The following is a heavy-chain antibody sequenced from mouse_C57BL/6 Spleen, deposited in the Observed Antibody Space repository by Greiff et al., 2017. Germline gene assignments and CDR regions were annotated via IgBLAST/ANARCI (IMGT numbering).Heavy chain of an antibody. CDR2: IYPGDGDT. V-gene: IGHV1-82*01. D-gene: IGHD1-1*01. Sequence: VQLQQSGPELVKPGASVTISCKASGYAFSSSWMNWVKQRPGKGLEWIGRIYPGDGDTNYNGKFKGKATLSADKSSSTAYMQLCSLTSEDSAVYFCARGDYYGSSFYWYFDVWGTGTTVTVSS. CDR1: GYAFSSSW. CDR3: ARGDYYGSSFYWYFDV. J-gene: IGHJ1*03.